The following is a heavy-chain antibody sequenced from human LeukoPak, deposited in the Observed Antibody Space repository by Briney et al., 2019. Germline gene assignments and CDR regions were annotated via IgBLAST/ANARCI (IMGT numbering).Heavy chain of an antibody. CDR3: ARASYCSDGSCYSDY. Sequence: ASVKVSCKASGYPFTDYYMHWVRQAPGQGLERMGWISAYNGNTIYAQKVKSRVTMTTDTSASTAYMELRSLKSDDTAVYYCARASYCSDGSCYSDYWGQGTLVTVSS. J-gene: IGHJ4*02. V-gene: IGHV1-18*04. CDR2: ISAYNGNT. D-gene: IGHD2-15*01. CDR1: GYPFTDYY.